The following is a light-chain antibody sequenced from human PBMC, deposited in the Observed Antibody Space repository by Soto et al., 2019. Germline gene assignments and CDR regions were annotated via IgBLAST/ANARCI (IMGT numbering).Light chain of an antibody. J-gene: IGLJ1*01. CDR2: DVS. Sequence: QSALTQPRSVSGSPGQSVTISCTGTTNEVGGYDFVSWYQHHPGKVPKLIIYDVSRRPSGVPDRFSGSKSGNTASLTISGLQAEDEADYYCCSYAGSFLYVFGSGTKVTVL. CDR1: TNEVGGYDF. CDR3: CSYAGSFLYV. V-gene: IGLV2-11*01.